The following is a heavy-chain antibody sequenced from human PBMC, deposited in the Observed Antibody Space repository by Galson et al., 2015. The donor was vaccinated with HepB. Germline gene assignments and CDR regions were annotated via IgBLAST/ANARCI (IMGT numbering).Heavy chain of an antibody. Sequence: SLRLSCAASGFTFSSYSMYWVRQAPGKGLEWVSYISSTTSTIYYADSVKGRFTISRDNAKNSLYLQLKSLRDEDTAVYYCAKGAVDDAFDIWGQGTMVTVSS. J-gene: IGHJ3*02. V-gene: IGHV3-48*02. D-gene: IGHD3-16*01. CDR2: ISSTTSTI. CDR1: GFTFSSYS. CDR3: AKGAVDDAFDI.